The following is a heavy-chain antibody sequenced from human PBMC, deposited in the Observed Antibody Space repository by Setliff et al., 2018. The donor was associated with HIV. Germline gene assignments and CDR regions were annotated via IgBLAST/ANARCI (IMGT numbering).Heavy chain of an antibody. CDR1: NGSFSEYY. J-gene: IGHJ4*02. CDR2: ISHGGRS. V-gene: IGHV4-34*01. D-gene: IGHD3-22*01. CDR3: ALLEVPLIEGISPAL. Sequence: KTSETLSLTCAVYNGSFSEYYWTWARQPPGKELEWIGEISHGGRSTYNPSLKSRAAISVDTSKNQFSLKLNTVTAADTALYFCALLEVPLIEGISPALWGQGTLVTVSS.